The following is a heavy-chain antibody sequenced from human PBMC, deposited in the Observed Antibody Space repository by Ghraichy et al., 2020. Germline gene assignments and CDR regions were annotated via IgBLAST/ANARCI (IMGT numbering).Heavy chain of an antibody. V-gene: IGHV3-11*01. Sequence: GGSLRLSCAASGFTFSDYYMSWVRQAPGKGLEWVSYISSSGSTIYYADSVNGRSTISRDNAKNSLYLQMNSLRAEDTAVYYCARIYLRGVRFYYYYGMDVWGQGSTVTVPS. D-gene: IGHD2-8*02. J-gene: IGHJ6*02. CDR1: GFTFSDYY. CDR3: ARIYLRGVRFYYYYGMDV. CDR2: ISSSGSTI.